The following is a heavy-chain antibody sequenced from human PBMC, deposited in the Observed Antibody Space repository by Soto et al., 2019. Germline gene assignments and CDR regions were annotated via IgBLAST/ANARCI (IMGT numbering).Heavy chain of an antibody. V-gene: IGHV4-31*03. CDR2: MYYSASP. D-gene: IGHD2-8*01. CDR1: GGSINSGGYY. J-gene: IGHJ3*01. Sequence: SETLSLTCTVSGGSINSGGYYWSWIRQLPGKGLEWIGYMYYSASPYYNPSLKSRVTISVDTSKNQFSLRLGSVTAADTAVYYCARWENLGTKSGFDVWGQGTMVTVS. CDR3: ARWENLGTKSGFDV.